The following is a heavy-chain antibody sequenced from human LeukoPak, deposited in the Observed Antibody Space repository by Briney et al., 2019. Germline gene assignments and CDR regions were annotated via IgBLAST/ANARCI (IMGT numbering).Heavy chain of an antibody. D-gene: IGHD3-10*01. V-gene: IGHV3-23*01. Sequence: GGSRRLSCAASGFTFSTYNMNWVRQAPGKGLEWVSAISISGSKRYYADSVKGRFTISRDNSKNTLYLQMDSLRAEDTAVYYCANEIRPNDYWGQGTLVTVSS. CDR2: ISISGSKR. CDR3: ANEIRPNDY. J-gene: IGHJ4*02. CDR1: GFTFSTYN.